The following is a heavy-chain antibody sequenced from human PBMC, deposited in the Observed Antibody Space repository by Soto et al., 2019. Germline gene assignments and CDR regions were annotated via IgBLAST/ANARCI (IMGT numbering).Heavy chain of an antibody. J-gene: IGHJ6*02. Sequence: QVQLVQSGAEVKKPGASVKVSCKASGYTFTSYGISWVRQAPGQGLEWMGWISAYNGNTNYAQKLQGRVTMTIDTSTSTAYMELRSLRSDDTAVYYCARECDIVVVPAAIPFDHYGMDVWGQGTTVTVSS. D-gene: IGHD2-2*02. CDR3: ARECDIVVVPAAIPFDHYGMDV. V-gene: IGHV1-18*01. CDR1: GYTFTSYG. CDR2: ISAYNGNT.